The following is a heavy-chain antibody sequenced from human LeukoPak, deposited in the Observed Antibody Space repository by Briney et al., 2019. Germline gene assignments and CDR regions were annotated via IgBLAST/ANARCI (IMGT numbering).Heavy chain of an antibody. V-gene: IGHV3-21*01. J-gene: IGHJ3*02. CDR3: ARCPVPYDFWSGYPDAFDI. CDR2: ISSSSSYI. CDR1: GFTFSSYS. D-gene: IGHD3-3*01. Sequence: GGSLTLSCAASGFTFSSYSMNWLRQAQGQGLEWVSSISSSSSYIYYEDSVKGRFTISRDNAKNSLYLQMNSLRAEDTAVYYCARCPVPYDFWSGYPDAFDIWGQGTMVTVSS.